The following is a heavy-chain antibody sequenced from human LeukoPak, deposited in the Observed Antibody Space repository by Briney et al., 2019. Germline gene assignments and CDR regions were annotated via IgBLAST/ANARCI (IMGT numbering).Heavy chain of an antibody. J-gene: IGHJ5*02. CDR3: AKDKGNWSDP. CDR2: ISYDGSNK. CDR1: GFTFSSYG. V-gene: IGHV3-30*18. Sequence: GGSLRPSCAASGFTFSSYGMHWVRQAPGKGLEWVAVISYDGSNKYYADSVKGRFTISRDNSKNTLYLQMNSLRAEDTAVYYCAKDKGNWSDPWGQGTLVNVSS.